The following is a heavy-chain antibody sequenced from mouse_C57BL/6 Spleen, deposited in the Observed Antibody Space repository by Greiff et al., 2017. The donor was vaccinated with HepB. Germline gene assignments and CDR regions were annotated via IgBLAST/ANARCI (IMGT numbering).Heavy chain of an antibody. J-gene: IGHJ3*01. V-gene: IGHV1-22*01. D-gene: IGHD1-1*01. CDR1: GYTFTDYN. CDR3: ATEGYYYGSSLAWFAY. Sequence: EVQLQQSGPELVKPGASVKMSCKASGYTFTDYNMHWVKQSHGKSLEWIGYINPNNGGTSYNQKFKGKATLTVNKSSSTAYMELRSLTSEDSAVYYCATEGYYYGSSLAWFAYWGQGTLVTVSA. CDR2: INPNNGGT.